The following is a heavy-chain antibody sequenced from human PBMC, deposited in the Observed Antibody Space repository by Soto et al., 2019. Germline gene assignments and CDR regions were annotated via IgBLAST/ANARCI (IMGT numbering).Heavy chain of an antibody. CDR3: ATDIAVAGGTDY. J-gene: IGHJ4*02. D-gene: IGHD6-19*01. CDR2: FDPEDGET. CDR1: GYTLTELS. V-gene: IGHV1-24*01. Sequence: GASVKVSCKVSGYTLTELSMHWVRQAPGKGLEWMGGFDPEDGETIYAQKFQGRVTTTEDTSTDTAYMELSSLRSEDTAVYYCATDIAVAGGTDYWGQGTLVTVSS.